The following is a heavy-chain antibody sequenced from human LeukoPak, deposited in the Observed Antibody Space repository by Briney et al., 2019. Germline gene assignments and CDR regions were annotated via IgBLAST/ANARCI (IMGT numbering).Heavy chain of an antibody. J-gene: IGHJ4*02. CDR2: INPNSGGT. V-gene: IGHV1-2*02. CDR1: GYTITGYY. CDR3: ARQYSTSSFDS. Sequence: ASVKVSCKASGYTITGYYMHWVRQAPGQGLGWMGWINPNSGGTKYAQKFQGRVTMTRDTSISTAYMELSRLRSDDTAVYYCARQYSTSSFDSWGQGTLVTVSS. D-gene: IGHD6-6*01.